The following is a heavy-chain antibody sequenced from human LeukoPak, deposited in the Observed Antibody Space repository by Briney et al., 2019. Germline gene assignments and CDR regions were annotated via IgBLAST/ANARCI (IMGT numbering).Heavy chain of an antibody. CDR3: ARDPYYDSSGYTYFDY. CDR2: ISAYNGNT. Sequence: ASVKVSCKASGYTFTSYGISWVQQAPGQGLEWMGWISAYNGNTNYAQKLQGRVTMTTDTSTSTAYMELRSLRSDDTAVYYCARDPYYDSSGYTYFDYWGQGTLVTVSS. CDR1: GYTFTSYG. J-gene: IGHJ4*02. V-gene: IGHV1-18*01. D-gene: IGHD3-22*01.